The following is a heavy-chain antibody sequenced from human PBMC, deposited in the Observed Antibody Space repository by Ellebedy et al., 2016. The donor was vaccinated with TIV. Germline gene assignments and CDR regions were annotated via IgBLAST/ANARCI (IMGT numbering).Heavy chain of an antibody. CDR2: INPNSGGT. CDR1: GYTFTDYY. Sequence: AASVKVSCKASGYTFTDYYMHWVRQAPGQGLEWMGWINPNSGGTNYAQKFQGWVTMTRDTSISTAYMELSRLKSDDTAVYYCAMGDPTNSGYDPINWFDPWGQGTLVTVSS. D-gene: IGHD5-12*01. V-gene: IGHV1-2*04. J-gene: IGHJ5*02. CDR3: AMGDPTNSGYDPINWFDP.